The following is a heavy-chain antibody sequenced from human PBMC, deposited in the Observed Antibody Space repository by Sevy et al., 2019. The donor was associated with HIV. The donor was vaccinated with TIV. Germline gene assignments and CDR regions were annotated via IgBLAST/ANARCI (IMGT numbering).Heavy chain of an antibody. CDR3: ARDRRNYGGQYFDY. V-gene: IGHV3-11*05. CDR1: GFTFSDYY. Sequence: GGSLRLSCAASGFTFSDYYMSWIRQAPGKGLEWVSYMSSGTSYTNYADSVKGRFTISRDNAKNSLFLQMNSLRAEDTAGYYCARDRRNYGGQYFDYWGQGTLVTVSS. J-gene: IGHJ4*02. D-gene: IGHD1-7*01. CDR2: MSSGTSYT.